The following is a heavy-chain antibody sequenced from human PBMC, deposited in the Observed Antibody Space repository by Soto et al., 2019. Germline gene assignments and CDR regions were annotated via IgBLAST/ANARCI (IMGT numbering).Heavy chain of an antibody. CDR2: IYYSGST. D-gene: IGHD3-16*01. Sequence: SETLSLTCTVSGGSISSGGYYWSWIRQHPGKGLEWIGYIYYSGSTYYNPSLKSRVTISVDTSKNQFSLKLSSVTAADTAVYYCARGSNGGGISRDYLDYGGQGTLVTVSA. V-gene: IGHV4-31*03. CDR3: ARGSNGGGISRDYLDY. CDR1: GGSISSGGYY. J-gene: IGHJ4*02.